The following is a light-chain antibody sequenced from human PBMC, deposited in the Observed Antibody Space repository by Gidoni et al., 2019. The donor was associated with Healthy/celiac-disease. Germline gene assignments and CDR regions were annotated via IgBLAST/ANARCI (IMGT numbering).Light chain of an antibody. CDR1: QSVSSY. CDR3: QQRSNWPRT. CDR2: DAS. V-gene: IGKV3-11*01. J-gene: IGKJ1*01. Sequence: EMVLTLSPATLSLSPGERATLSCRASQSVSSYLAWYQQQPGQAPRLLIYDASSRATGIPARFSGSGSGTDFTLTISSLEPEDFAVYYCQQRSNWPRTFGQGTKVEIK.